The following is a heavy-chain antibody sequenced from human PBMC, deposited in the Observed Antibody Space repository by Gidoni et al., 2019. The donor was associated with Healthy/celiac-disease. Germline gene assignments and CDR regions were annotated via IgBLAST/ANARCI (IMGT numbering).Heavy chain of an antibody. CDR2: IIPIFGTA. V-gene: IGHV1-69*01. CDR3: ARGGMYYYDSSGSGWFDY. CDR1: GGTFSSYA. J-gene: IGHJ4*02. D-gene: IGHD3-22*01. Sequence: QVQLVQSGAEVKKTGSSVKVSCKASGGTFSSYAISWVRQAPGQGLEWMGGIIPIFGTANYAQKFQGRVTITADESTSTAYMELSSLRSEDTAVYYCARGGMYYYDSSGSGWFDYWGQGTLVTVSS.